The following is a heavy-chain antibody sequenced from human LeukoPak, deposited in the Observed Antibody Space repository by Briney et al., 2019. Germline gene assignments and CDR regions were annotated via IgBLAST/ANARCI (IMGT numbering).Heavy chain of an antibody. CDR3: AREHVSGSFPT. D-gene: IGHD3-10*01. J-gene: IGHJ5*02. CDR1: SGSIGSHY. V-gene: IGHV4-59*11. CDR2: VYYSGST. Sequence: PSETLSLTCTVSSGSIGSHYWHWIRQPPGQGLEWIGFVYYSGSTNYNPSLKSRVTMSVDTSKNQFSLKLSSVTAADTAVYYSAREHVSGSFPTWGQGTLVTVSS.